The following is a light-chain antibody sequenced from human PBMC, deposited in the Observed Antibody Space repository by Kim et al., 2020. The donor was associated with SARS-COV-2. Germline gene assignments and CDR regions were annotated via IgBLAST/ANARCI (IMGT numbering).Light chain of an antibody. CDR1: SLRDYY. CDR3: NSRASSGDRYV. V-gene: IGLV3-19*01. Sequence: AVGQTVRIKCQGDSLRDYYASWYRQKPGQAPVLVIYSKNSRPSGIPDRFSGSSSGDTASLTIAGAQAEDEADYYCNSRASSGDRYVFGPGTKVTVL. CDR2: SKN. J-gene: IGLJ1*01.